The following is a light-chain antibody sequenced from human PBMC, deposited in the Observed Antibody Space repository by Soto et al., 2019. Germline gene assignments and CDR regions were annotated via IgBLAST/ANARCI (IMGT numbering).Light chain of an antibody. J-gene: IGLJ1*01. V-gene: IGLV2-8*01. CDR2: EVS. Sequence: QSALTQPPSASGSPGQSVTISCTGTSSDVGGYNYVSWYQQHPGEAPKLMIYEVSRRPSGVPDRFSGSKSGNTASLTVSGLQAEDEADYYSSSYAGSRPNVFGTGTKVTVL. CDR1: SSDVGGYNY. CDR3: SSYAGSRPNV.